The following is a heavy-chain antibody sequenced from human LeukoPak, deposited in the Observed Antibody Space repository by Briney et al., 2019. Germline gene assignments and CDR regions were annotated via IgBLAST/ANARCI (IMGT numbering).Heavy chain of an antibody. CDR3: IGSYLGY. V-gene: IGHV3-15*01. D-gene: IGHD3-10*01. CDR1: GLTFSDTW. Sequence: GGSLRLSCAASGLTFSDTWMTWVRQAPGKGLEFVGLLKKRRAGGTADYATPVKVRFTISRDDLKNMVYLQMDSLKIEDTAVYYCIGSYLGYWGQGTLVTVSS. J-gene: IGHJ4*02. CDR2: LKKRRAGGTA.